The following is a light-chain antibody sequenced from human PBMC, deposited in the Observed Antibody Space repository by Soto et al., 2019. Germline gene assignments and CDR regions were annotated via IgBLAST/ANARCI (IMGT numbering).Light chain of an antibody. CDR3: QKYSGPPYT. V-gene: IGKV1-27*01. CDR2: TAS. CDR1: QGIRYY. J-gene: IGKJ2*01. Sequence: DIQMTQSPSSLSASVGDRVTITCRASQGIRYYVAWYQQKPGKVPKLLIYTASPLQSGVPSRFSGSGSGTDFTLTSSSLQPEDVATYYCQKYSGPPYTFGQGTKLEIK.